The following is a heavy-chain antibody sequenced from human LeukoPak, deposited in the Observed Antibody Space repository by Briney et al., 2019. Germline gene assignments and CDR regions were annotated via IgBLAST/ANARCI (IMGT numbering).Heavy chain of an antibody. CDR3: AKPRPGSTSWYEFDY. V-gene: IGHV3-23*01. D-gene: IGHD2-2*01. CDR1: GFTFSSYA. CDR2: ISGSGGST. J-gene: IGHJ4*02. Sequence: GGSLRLSCAASGFTFSSYAMSWVRQAPGKGLEWVSAISGSGGSTYYADSVKGRFTISRDSSKNTLYLQMNSLRAEDTAVYYCAKPRPGSTSWYEFDYWGQGTLVTVSS.